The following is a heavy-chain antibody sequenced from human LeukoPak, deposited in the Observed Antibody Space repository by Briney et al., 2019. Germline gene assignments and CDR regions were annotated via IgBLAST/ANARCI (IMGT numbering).Heavy chain of an antibody. Sequence: SETLSLTCTVSGGSIRSYYWNWIRQPAGKGLEWIGRIYTSGSTNYNPSLKSRVTMSVDTSKNQFSLKLSSVTAADTAVYYCARGSMIRPLHFDYWGHGTLVTVSS. D-gene: IGHD3-10*01. CDR3: ARGSMIRPLHFDY. CDR2: IYTSGST. V-gene: IGHV4-4*07. J-gene: IGHJ4*01. CDR1: GGSIRSYY.